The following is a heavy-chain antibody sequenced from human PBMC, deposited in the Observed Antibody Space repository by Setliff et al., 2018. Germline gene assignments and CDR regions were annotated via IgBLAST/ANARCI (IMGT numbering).Heavy chain of an antibody. V-gene: IGHV1-18*01. CDR1: GYSFTVFG. D-gene: IGHD1-26*01. J-gene: IGHJ6*03. Sequence: ASVKVSCKTSGYSFTVFGISWVRQAPGQGLDWMGWISAYNGNTNYVQKLQGRVTMTTDTSTSTAYMEVRSLTSDDTAVYYCARSPPNRGVGQGHYMDVWGIGTTVTVSS. CDR2: ISAYNGNT. CDR3: ARSPPNRGVGQGHYMDV.